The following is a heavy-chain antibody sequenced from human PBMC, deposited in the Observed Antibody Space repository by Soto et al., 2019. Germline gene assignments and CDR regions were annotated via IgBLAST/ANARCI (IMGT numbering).Heavy chain of an antibody. Sequence: QVQLQESGPGLVRPSQTLSLTCTVSGGSINSGDSYWNWIRQHPEKGLEWIGYINYRGSTFYNPSLKRRLIISVDKSKNQFSLSLSSVTAEDTAVYYCARDAPGVAPYWGQGTLVTVSS. D-gene: IGHD2-15*01. V-gene: IGHV4-31*03. J-gene: IGHJ4*02. CDR2: INYRGST. CDR1: GGSINSGDSY. CDR3: ARDAPGVAPY.